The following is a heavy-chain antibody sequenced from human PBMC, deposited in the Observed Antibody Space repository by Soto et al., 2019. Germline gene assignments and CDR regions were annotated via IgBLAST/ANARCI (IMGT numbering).Heavy chain of an antibody. D-gene: IGHD5-18*01. V-gene: IGHV1-8*01. J-gene: IGHJ3*02. Sequence: GASVKVSCKASGYTFTSYDINWVRQATGQGLEWMGWMNPNSGNTGYAQKFQGRVTMTRNTSISTAYMELSSLRSEDTAVYYCARCRGYSYSDAFDIWGQGTMVTVSS. CDR2: MNPNSGNT. CDR1: GYTFTSYD. CDR3: ARCRGYSYSDAFDI.